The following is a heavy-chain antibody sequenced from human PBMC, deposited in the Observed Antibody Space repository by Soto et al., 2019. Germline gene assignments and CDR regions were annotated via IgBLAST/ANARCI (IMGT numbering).Heavy chain of an antibody. D-gene: IGHD4-17*01. Sequence: SETLSLTCTVSGGSISSYYWSWIRQPPGKGLEWIGYIYYSGSTNYNPSLKSRVTISVDTSKNQFSLKLSSVTAADTAVYYCARGLRRYYFDYWGQGTLVTVSS. CDR1: GGSISSYY. V-gene: IGHV4-59*01. J-gene: IGHJ4*02. CDR2: IYYSGST. CDR3: ARGLRRYYFDY.